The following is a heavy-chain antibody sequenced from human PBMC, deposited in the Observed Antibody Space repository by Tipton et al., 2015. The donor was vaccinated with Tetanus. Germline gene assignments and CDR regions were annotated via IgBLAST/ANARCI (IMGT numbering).Heavy chain of an antibody. V-gene: IGHV3-7*03. Sequence: SLRLSCAASGFTFSAYWMTWVRQAPGKGLEWVANIKHDGSENYYVDSVKGRFTISRDNAKNSLYLQMSTLRASDTAMYYCARSTWEVLGYFFDFWGQGTQVTVSS. J-gene: IGHJ4*02. CDR3: ARSTWEVLGYFFDF. CDR2: IKHDGSEN. D-gene: IGHD1-26*01. CDR1: GFTFSAYW.